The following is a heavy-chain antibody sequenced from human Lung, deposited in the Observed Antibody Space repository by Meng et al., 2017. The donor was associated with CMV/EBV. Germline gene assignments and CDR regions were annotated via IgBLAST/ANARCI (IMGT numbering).Heavy chain of an antibody. Sequence: LSLTCAASGFTFDDYAMHWVRQAPGKGLEWVSLISWDGGSTYYADSVKGRFTISRDNSKNSLYLQMNSLRAEDTALYYCAKDIALPVAGTIPSPIYYYGMDVWGQGTTVTVSS. V-gene: IGHV3-43D*03. CDR2: ISWDGGST. J-gene: IGHJ6*02. CDR3: AKDIALPVAGTIPSPIYYYGMDV. CDR1: GFTFDDYA. D-gene: IGHD6-19*01.